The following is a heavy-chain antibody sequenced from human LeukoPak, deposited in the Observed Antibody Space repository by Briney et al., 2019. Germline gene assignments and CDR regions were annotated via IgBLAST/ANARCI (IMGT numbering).Heavy chain of an antibody. D-gene: IGHD7-27*01. J-gene: IGHJ4*02. V-gene: IGHV3-7*01. Sequence: GGSLRLSCAASGFTFNSFFLNWVRLTPGRGLEWLACISQDGSETFYMDSVRGRFTISRDNTKNSLYLQMDSLRAEDTAVYFCARDLGHSRHYFEYWGQGALVTVSS. CDR1: GFTFNSFF. CDR2: ISQDGSET. CDR3: ARDLGHSRHYFEY.